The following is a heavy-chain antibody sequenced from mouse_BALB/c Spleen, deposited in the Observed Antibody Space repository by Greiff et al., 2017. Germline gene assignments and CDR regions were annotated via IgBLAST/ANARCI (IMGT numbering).Heavy chain of an antibody. J-gene: IGHJ1*01. V-gene: IGHV1S137*01. Sequence: VQLQQSGAELVRPGVSVKISCKGSGYTFTDYAMHWVKQSHAKSLEWIGVISTYYGDASYNQKFKGKATMTVDKSSSTAYMELARLTSEDSAIYYCARSGYGYFDVWGAGTTVTVSS. CDR1: GYTFTDYA. CDR3: ARSGYGYFDV. CDR2: ISTYYGDA.